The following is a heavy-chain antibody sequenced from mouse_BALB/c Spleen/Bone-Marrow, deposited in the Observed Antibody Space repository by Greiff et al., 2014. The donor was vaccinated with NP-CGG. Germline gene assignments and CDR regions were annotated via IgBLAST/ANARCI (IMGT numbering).Heavy chain of an antibody. CDR3: ARELGLRLAY. Sequence: LVESGAELMKPGASVKISCKATGYTFSSYWIEWVKQRPGHGLEWIGEILPGSGSTNYNEKFKGKATFTAVTSSNTAYMQLSSLTSEDSAVYYCARELGLRLAYWGQGTLVTVSA. V-gene: IGHV1-9*01. CDR2: ILPGSGST. J-gene: IGHJ3*01. D-gene: IGHD3-1*01. CDR1: GYTFSSYW.